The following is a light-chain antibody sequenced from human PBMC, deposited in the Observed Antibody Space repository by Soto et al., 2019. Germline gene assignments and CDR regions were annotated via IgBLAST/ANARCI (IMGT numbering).Light chain of an antibody. CDR1: QSVSNY. CDR2: GAS. CDR3: QQYGGSPQT. V-gene: IGKV3-20*01. J-gene: IGKJ1*01. Sequence: EIVLTQSPGALSLSPGERATLSCGASQSVSNYLAWYQHKPGQAPRLLIYGASSRATGIPDRFSGSGSETDFTLTISRLEPEDFAVYCCQQYGGSPQTFGQGTKV.